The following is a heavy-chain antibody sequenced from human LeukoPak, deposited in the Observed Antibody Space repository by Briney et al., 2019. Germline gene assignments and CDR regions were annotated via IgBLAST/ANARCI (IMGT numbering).Heavy chain of an antibody. D-gene: IGHD3-10*01. V-gene: IGHV4-34*01. CDR1: GGSFSGYY. CDR3: ARDYYY. Sequence: SETLSLTCAVYGGSFSGYYWSWIRQPPGKGLEWIGAINHSGSTNYNPSLKSRVTISVEPSKSQFSLKLSSGTAADTAVYYCARDYYYWGQGTLVTVSS. CDR2: INHSGST. J-gene: IGHJ4*02.